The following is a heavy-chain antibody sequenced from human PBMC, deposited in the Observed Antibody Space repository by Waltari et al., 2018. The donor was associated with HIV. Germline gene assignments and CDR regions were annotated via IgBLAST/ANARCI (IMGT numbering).Heavy chain of an antibody. Sequence: QVQLQESGPRLVKASETLSLTCTVYASSISSNSYWGWIRQPPGKGLQWIGSIYRTWTTYYNPSLKSRVTISADLSKNQFSLKLTSVSAADTAVYYCARDQDYYDSSGYTCYAFDIWGQGTSVTVSS. CDR1: ASSISSNSY. CDR2: IYRTWTT. V-gene: IGHV4-38-2*02. J-gene: IGHJ3*02. CDR3: ARDQDYYDSSGYTCYAFDI. D-gene: IGHD3-22*01.